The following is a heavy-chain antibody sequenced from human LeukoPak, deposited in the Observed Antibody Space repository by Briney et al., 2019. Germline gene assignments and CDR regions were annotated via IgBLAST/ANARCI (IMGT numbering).Heavy chain of an antibody. CDR3: ARALGVVVLGYYFDF. CDR1: GGSFNSYG. J-gene: IGHJ4*02. V-gene: IGHV1-69*05. D-gene: IGHD3-22*01. CDR2: IIPVFGTT. Sequence: VASVKVSCKASGGSFNSYGINWVRQAPGQGLEWMGGIIPVFGTTSYAQKFQGRVTITTDESTSTAYMELSSLRYEETAVYYCARALGVVVLGYYFDFWGQGTLVTVSS.